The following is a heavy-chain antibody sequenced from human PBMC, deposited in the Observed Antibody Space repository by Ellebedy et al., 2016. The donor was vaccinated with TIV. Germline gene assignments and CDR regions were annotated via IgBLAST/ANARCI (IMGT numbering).Heavy chain of an antibody. V-gene: IGHV3-7*01. J-gene: IGHJ4*02. CDR3: ARDSSASGDLGY. D-gene: IGHD3-10*01. CDR2: IKQDGSET. CDR1: ELSYW. Sequence: GGSLRLXXAASELSYWLTWVRQAPGKGLEWVVNIKQDGSETHYVDSVKGRFTISRDNAKNSLYLQMNSLRAEDTAVYYCARDSSASGDLGYWGQGTLVTVSS.